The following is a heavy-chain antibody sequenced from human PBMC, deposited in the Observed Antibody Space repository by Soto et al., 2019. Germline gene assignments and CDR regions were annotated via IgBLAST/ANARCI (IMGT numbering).Heavy chain of an antibody. V-gene: IGHV4-61*08. D-gene: IGHD6-19*01. J-gene: IGHJ5*02. CDR2: IYYSGST. Sequence: SETLSLTCAVSGGSISSGGYSWNWIRQPPGKGLEWIGYIYYSGSTNYNPSLKSRVTISVDTSKNQFSLKLSSVTAADTAVYYCARDLGIAVAGTGWFDPWGQGTLVTVSS. CDR1: GGSISSGGYS. CDR3: ARDLGIAVAGTGWFDP.